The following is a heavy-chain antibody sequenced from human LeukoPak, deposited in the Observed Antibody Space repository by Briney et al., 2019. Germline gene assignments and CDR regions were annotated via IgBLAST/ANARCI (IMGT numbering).Heavy chain of an antibody. D-gene: IGHD3-9*01. V-gene: IGHV4-4*07. J-gene: IGHJ3*02. CDR2: IYTSGST. CDR3: ARQGPPPYYDILTGYLAQPPDAFDI. CDR1: GGSISSYY. Sequence: PSETLSLTCTVSGGSISSYYWSWIRQPAGKGLEWIGRIYTSGSTNYNPSLKSRVTMSVDTSKNQFSLKLSSVTAADTAVYYCARQGPPPYYDILTGYLAQPPDAFDIWGQGTMVTVSS.